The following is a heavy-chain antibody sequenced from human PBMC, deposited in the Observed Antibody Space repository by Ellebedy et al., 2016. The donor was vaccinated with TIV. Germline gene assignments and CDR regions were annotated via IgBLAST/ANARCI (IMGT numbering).Heavy chain of an antibody. CDR2: INQDGSEK. CDR1: GFIFSSYW. Sequence: GESLKISCAASGFIFSSYWMSWVRQAPGQGLEWVANINQDGSEKYYVDSVKGRFAISRDNAKNSLYLQMNSLRAEDTAVYYCARAPSGSGKYYNFDYWGQGILVTVSS. J-gene: IGHJ4*02. D-gene: IGHD3-10*01. CDR3: ARAPSGSGKYYNFDY. V-gene: IGHV3-7*03.